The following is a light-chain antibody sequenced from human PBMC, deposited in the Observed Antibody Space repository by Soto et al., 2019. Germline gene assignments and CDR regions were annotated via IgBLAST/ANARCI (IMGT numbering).Light chain of an antibody. CDR2: AAS. CDR3: QQSYRAVT. CDR1: QSISSY. V-gene: IGKV1-39*01. Sequence: DIQMTHSPSSLSASVGDRVTIAGRASQSISSYLNWYQQKPGKAPKLLIYAASHLQTGVPSRFRGTGSATHFTLTISSLQPEDFATYYCQQSYRAVTFGQGTRLEIK. J-gene: IGKJ5*01.